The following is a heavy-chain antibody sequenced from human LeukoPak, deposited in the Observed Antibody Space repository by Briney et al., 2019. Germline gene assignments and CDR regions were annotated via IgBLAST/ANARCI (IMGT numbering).Heavy chain of an antibody. CDR1: GGSISGSSYY. CDR3: ARDLKDSSSVWFDP. CDR2: IYYSGST. Sequence: SETLSLTCTVSGGSISGSSYYWGWIRQPPGKGLEWIGSIYYSGSTYYNPSLKSRVTISVDTSKNQFSLKLSSVTAADTAVYYCARDLKDSSSVWFDPWGQGTLVTVSS. J-gene: IGHJ5*02. V-gene: IGHV4-39*07. D-gene: IGHD6-6*01.